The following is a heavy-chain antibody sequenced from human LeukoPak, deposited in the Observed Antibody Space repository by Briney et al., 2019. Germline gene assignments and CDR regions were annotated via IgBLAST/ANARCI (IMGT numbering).Heavy chain of an antibody. CDR1: GYTFTSYD. CDR3: ARGLKINCSSTSCYLIY. J-gene: IGHJ4*02. Sequence: GASVKVSCKASGYTFTSYDINWVRQATGQGLEWMGWMNPNSGNTGYAQKFQGRVTITRNTSISAAYMELSSLRSEDTAVYYCARGLKINCSSTSCYLIYWGQGTLVTVSS. CDR2: MNPNSGNT. V-gene: IGHV1-8*03. D-gene: IGHD2-2*01.